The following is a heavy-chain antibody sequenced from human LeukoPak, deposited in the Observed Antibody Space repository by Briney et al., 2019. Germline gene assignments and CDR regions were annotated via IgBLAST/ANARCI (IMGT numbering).Heavy chain of an antibody. Sequence: ASVKVSCKASGFTFTSSGMQWVRQARGQRLEWIGWIVVGSGNTNYAQKFQERVTITRDISTSTAYMELSSLRSEDTAVYYCAAGTPNIVAHDAFDIWGQGTMVTVSS. D-gene: IGHD5-12*01. CDR2: IVVGSGNT. V-gene: IGHV1-58*02. J-gene: IGHJ3*02. CDR3: AAGTPNIVAHDAFDI. CDR1: GFTFTSSG.